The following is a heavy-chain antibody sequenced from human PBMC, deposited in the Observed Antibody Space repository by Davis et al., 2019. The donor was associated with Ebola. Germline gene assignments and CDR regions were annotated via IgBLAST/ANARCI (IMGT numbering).Heavy chain of an antibody. Sequence: PGGSLRLSCATSGFTFSSYAIHWVRQAPGKGLEWVAVMSYDGSNEYYADSVKGRFIISRDISKKTLYLQMNSLRAEDTAVYYGAKDEPQIYDFWSGYYDSWGPGTLVTVSS. V-gene: IGHV3-30*18. J-gene: IGHJ4*02. CDR3: AKDEPQIYDFWSGYYDS. CDR1: GFTFSSYA. D-gene: IGHD3-3*01. CDR2: MSYDGSNE.